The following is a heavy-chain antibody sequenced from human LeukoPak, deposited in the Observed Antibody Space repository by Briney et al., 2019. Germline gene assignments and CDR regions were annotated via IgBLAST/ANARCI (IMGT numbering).Heavy chain of an antibody. Sequence: PGGSLRLSCAASGFTFSSYAMHWVRQAPGKGLEWVAVISYDGSNKYYADSVKGRFTISRDNSKNTLYLQINSLRAEDTAVYYCARVGLGEWFVYYFDYWGQGILVTVSS. V-gene: IGHV3-30-3*01. D-gene: IGHD3-3*01. CDR3: ARVGLGEWFVYYFDY. CDR1: GFTFSSYA. J-gene: IGHJ4*02. CDR2: ISYDGSNK.